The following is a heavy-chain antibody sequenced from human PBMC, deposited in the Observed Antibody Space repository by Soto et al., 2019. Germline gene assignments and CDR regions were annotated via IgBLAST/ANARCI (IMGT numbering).Heavy chain of an antibody. CDR2: ISHSGIT. CDR1: GCSITSANW. Sequence: NPXETLSLTCAVSGCSITSANWWTWVRQPPVGGLEWIGEISHSGITNYKASLKSRVTMSVDKTKNDVSLKLTSVTAADTAVYYCARVLRGWLEPWGQGTPVTVSS. V-gene: IGHV4-4*02. J-gene: IGHJ5*02. CDR3: ARVLRGWLEP.